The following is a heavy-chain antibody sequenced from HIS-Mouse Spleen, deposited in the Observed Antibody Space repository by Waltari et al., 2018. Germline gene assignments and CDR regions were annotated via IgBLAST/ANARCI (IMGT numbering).Heavy chain of an antibody. CDR1: GCSISSSSYY. CDR2: IYYSGST. V-gene: IGHV4-39*07. D-gene: IGHD6-13*01. J-gene: IGHJ2*01. CDR3: AREIPYSSSWYDWYFDL. Sequence: QLQLQESGPGLVKPSETLSLTCTVSGCSISSSSYYWGWSRQPPGKGLEWIGSIYYSGSTYYNPSIKSRVTISVDTSKNQFSLKLSSVTAADTAVYYCAREIPYSSSWYDWYFDLWGRGTLVTVSS.